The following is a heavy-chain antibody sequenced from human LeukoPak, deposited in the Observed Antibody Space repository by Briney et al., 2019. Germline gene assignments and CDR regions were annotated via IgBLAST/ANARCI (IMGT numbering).Heavy chain of an antibody. CDR2: IYTSGSP. Sequence: PSQTLSLTCTVSGGSISSGSYYWRWIRQPAGKGLKWIGRIYTSGSPNYNPSLKSRVTISVDTPKNQFSMKLSSVTAADTAVYYCARASYDFDYWGQGTLVTVSS. V-gene: IGHV4-61*02. CDR3: ARASYDFDY. J-gene: IGHJ4*02. D-gene: IGHD3-16*01. CDR1: GGSISSGSYY.